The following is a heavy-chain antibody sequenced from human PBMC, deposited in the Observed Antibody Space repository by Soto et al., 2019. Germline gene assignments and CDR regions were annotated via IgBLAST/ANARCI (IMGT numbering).Heavy chain of an antibody. Sequence: SVKVSCKASGGTFSSYAISWVRQAPGQGLEWMGGIIPIFGTANYAQKFQGRVTITADESTSTAYMELSSLRSEDTAVYYCARDRRQGIAVAGADYYFYGWDVR. CDR2: IIPIFGTA. J-gene: IGHJ6*01. CDR3: ARDRRQGIAVAGADYYFYGWDV. V-gene: IGHV1-69*13. CDR1: GGTFSSYA. D-gene: IGHD6-19*01.